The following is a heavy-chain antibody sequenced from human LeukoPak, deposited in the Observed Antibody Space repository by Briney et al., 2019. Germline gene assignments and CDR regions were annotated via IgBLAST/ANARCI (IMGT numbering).Heavy chain of an antibody. CDR3: TANSSGWFEANDY. D-gene: IGHD6-19*01. CDR1: GFTFNNAW. Sequence: GGSLRLSCAASGFTFNNAWMTWVRQAPGKGLEWVGHIQSKTEGETTDYAAPVKGRFTISRDDSKNTLYLQMNSLKTEDTAVYFCTANSSGWFEANDYWGQGTLVTVSS. CDR2: IQSKTEGETT. J-gene: IGHJ4*02. V-gene: IGHV3-15*01.